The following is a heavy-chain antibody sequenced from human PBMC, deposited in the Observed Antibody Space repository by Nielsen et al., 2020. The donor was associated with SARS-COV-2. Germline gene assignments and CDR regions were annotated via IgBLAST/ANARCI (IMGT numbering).Heavy chain of an antibody. CDR3: AIDPAMIYYHDYSLDV. Sequence: GESLKISCAVSGFNVISNYMSWVRQAPGKGLEWVSVMYSGGNTYYAASVKGRFTISRDNSKNMLYLQMNSLRAEDTALYYCAIDPAMIYYHDYSLDVWGQGTTVTVSS. CDR1: GFNVISNY. J-gene: IGHJ6*02. V-gene: IGHV3-53*01. D-gene: IGHD3-10*01. CDR2: MYSGGNT.